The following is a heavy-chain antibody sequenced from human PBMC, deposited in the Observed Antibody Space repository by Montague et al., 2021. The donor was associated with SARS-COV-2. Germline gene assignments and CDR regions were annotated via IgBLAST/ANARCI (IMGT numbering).Heavy chain of an antibody. D-gene: IGHD3-3*01. CDR3: ARGDFGVVIIPYYYFCMDV. J-gene: IGHJ6*03. V-gene: IGHV4-39*01. Sequence: SETLSLTCTVSGGSISSSSYYWGWIRQPPGKGLEWIGNKYYSGSNYYNPSLKSRVTISVDTSKNQFSLRLSSVTAADTAVYYCARGDFGVVIIPYYYFCMDVWGKGTTVTVSS. CDR1: GGSISSSSYY. CDR2: KYYSGSN.